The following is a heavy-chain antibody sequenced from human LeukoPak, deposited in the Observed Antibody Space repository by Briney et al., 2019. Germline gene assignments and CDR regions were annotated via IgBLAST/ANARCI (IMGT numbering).Heavy chain of an antibody. CDR2: IYYSGST. CDR1: GGSNSSYY. J-gene: IGHJ4*02. D-gene: IGHD7-27*01. Sequence: SETLSLTGTVSGGSNSSYYWSWIRQPPGKGLEWIGYIYYSGSTNYNPSLKSRVTISVDTSKNQFSLKLSSVTAADTAVYYCARLAWGRLDYWGQGTLVTVSS. CDR3: ARLAWGRLDY. V-gene: IGHV4-59*08.